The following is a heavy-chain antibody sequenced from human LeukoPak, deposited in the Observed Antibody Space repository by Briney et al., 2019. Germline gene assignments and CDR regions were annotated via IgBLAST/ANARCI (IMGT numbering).Heavy chain of an antibody. J-gene: IGHJ4*02. CDR2: ISGSGGST. Sequence: GGSLRLSCAASGLTFSSHALSWVRQAPGKGLEWVSSISGSGGSTYYADSVKGRFTISRDSSKNTLYLQMNGLRAEDTAVYYCAKDYYDSSGYLRQYFDYWGQGTLVTVSS. CDR1: GLTFSSHA. CDR3: AKDYYDSSGYLRQYFDY. D-gene: IGHD3-22*01. V-gene: IGHV3-23*01.